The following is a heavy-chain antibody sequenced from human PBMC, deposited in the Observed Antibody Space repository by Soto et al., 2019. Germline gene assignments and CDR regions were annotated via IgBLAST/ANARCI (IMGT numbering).Heavy chain of an antibody. Sequence: GGSLRLSCAASGFTFSSYSMNWVRQAPGKGLEWVSYISSSSSTIYYADSVKGRFTISRDNAKNSLYLQMSSLRDEDTAVYYCARFHYYYYYGMDVWGQGTTVTVSS. CDR1: GFTFSSYS. CDR2: ISSSSSTI. V-gene: IGHV3-48*02. J-gene: IGHJ6*02. CDR3: ARFHYYYYYGMDV.